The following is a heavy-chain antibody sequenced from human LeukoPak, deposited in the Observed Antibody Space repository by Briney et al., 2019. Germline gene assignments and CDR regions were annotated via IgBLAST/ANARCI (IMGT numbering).Heavy chain of an antibody. D-gene: IGHD5-18*01. Sequence: GGSLRLSCAASGVTVSSNYMNWVRQAPGKGLEWVSYISSSSSTIYYADSVKGRFTISRDNAKNSLYLQMNSLRAEDTAVYYCARVIQLWYGMDVWGQGTTVPVSS. CDR3: ARVIQLWYGMDV. CDR1: GVTVSSNY. V-gene: IGHV3-48*04. CDR2: ISSSSSTI. J-gene: IGHJ6*02.